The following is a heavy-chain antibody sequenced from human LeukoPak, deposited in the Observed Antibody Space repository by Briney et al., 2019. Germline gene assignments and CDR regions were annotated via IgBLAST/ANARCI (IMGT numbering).Heavy chain of an antibody. J-gene: IGHJ4*02. V-gene: IGHV1-69*05. Sequence: ASVKVSCKASGGTFSSYAISWVRQAPGQGLEWMGGIIPIFGTANYAQKFQGRVTMTRDTSTSTVYMELSSLRSEDTAVYYCARVMVRGVTHLGYWGQGTLVTVSS. CDR1: GGTFSSYA. D-gene: IGHD3-10*01. CDR3: ARVMVRGVTHLGY. CDR2: IIPIFGTA.